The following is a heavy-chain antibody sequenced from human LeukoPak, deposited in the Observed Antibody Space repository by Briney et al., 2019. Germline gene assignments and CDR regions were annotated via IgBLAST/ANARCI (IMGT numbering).Heavy chain of an antibody. V-gene: IGHV3-11*01. Sequence: GGSLRLSCAASGFTFSDYYITWIRQAPGKGLEWVSHISSSGRLMQYADSVKGRFAITRDNAQNFMSLQMNSLKPEDTAVYYCARDTNNGLDVWGRGTTVTVSS. CDR3: ARDTNNGLDV. D-gene: IGHD1-14*01. CDR1: GFTFSDYY. J-gene: IGHJ6*02. CDR2: ISSSGRLM.